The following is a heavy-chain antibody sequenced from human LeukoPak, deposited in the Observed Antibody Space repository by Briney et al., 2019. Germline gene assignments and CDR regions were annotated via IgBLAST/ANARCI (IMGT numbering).Heavy chain of an antibody. V-gene: IGHV1-69*05. Sequence: GSSVKVSCKASGGTFSSYAISWVRQAPGQGLEWMGGIIPIFGTANYAQKFQGRVTITTDESTSTAYMELSSLRVEDTAVYYCAKDRDTSTAQGFDYWGQGTLVTVSS. D-gene: IGHD4-17*01. J-gene: IGHJ4*02. CDR2: IIPIFGTA. CDR1: GGTFSSYA. CDR3: AKDRDTSTAQGFDY.